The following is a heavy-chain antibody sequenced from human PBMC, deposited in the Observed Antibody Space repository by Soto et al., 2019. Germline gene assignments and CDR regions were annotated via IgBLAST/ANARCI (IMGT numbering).Heavy chain of an antibody. CDR1: GFTCSSYS. CDR2: ISSSSSYI. J-gene: IGHJ5*02. CDR3: ARGSRTMFGVPYHYNWFYP. V-gene: IGHV3-21*01. D-gene: IGHD3-3*01. Sequence: PGGSLRLSCAASGFTCSSYSMNWVRQAPGKGLEWVSSISSSSSYIYYADSVKGRFTISRDNAKNSLYLQMNSLRAEDTAVYYCARGSRTMFGVPYHYNWFYPWGQGTLVTVAA.